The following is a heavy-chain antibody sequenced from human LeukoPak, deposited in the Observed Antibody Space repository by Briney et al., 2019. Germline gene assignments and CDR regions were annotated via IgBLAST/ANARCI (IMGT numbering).Heavy chain of an antibody. CDR1: GGSISSYY. J-gene: IGHJ5*02. CDR3: ARIRAGLFNWFDR. Sequence: SETLSLTCTVSGGSISSYYWSWIRQHPGKGLEWIGHIYYSGNTYYNPSLTSRVNISVDTSKNQFSLKLNSVTAADTAVYYCARIRAGLFNWFDRWGQGALVTVSS. CDR2: IYYSGNT. D-gene: IGHD2/OR15-2a*01. V-gene: IGHV4-59*06.